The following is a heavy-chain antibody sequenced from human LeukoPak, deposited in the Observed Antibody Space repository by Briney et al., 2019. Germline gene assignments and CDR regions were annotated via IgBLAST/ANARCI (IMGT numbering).Heavy chain of an antibody. CDR1: GGSISSGGYY. D-gene: IGHD3-22*01. CDR3: ARGRIYDYDSSGYYSPYYFDY. V-gene: IGHV4-31*03. J-gene: IGHJ4*02. Sequence: SETLSLTCTVSGGSISSGGYYWSWIRQHPGKGLELIGYIYYSGSTYYNPSLKSRVTISVDTSKNQFSLELSSVTAADTAVYYCARGRIYDYDSSGYYSPYYFDYWGQGTLVTVSS. CDR2: IYYSGST.